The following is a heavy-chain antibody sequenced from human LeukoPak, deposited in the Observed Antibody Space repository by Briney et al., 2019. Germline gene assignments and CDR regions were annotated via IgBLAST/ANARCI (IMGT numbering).Heavy chain of an antibody. D-gene: IGHD3-10*01. CDR1: GYTFTSYY. CDR2: IIPIFGTA. CDR3: ARVSPGSGSYYRPEPYYFDY. V-gene: IGHV1-69*05. Sequence: GASVKVSCKASGYTFTSYYMHWVRQAPGQGLEWMGGIIPIFGTANYAQKFQGRVTITTDESTSTAYMELSSLRSEDTAVYYCARVSPGSGSYYRPEPYYFDYWGQGTLVTVSS. J-gene: IGHJ4*02.